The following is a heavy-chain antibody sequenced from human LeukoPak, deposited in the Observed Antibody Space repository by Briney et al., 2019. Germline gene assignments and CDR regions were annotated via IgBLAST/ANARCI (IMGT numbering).Heavy chain of an antibody. D-gene: IGHD6-19*01. CDR2: ISWDGDST. Sequence: GGSLRLSCAASGFTFDDYAIHWVRQAPGKGLEWVSLISWDGDSTYYADSVKGRFTISRDNSKNSLYLQMNSLRAEDTALYYCAIAGVAGEEREYYFDYWGQGTLVTVSS. V-gene: IGHV3-43D*03. CDR3: AIAGVAGEEREYYFDY. CDR1: GFTFDDYA. J-gene: IGHJ4*02.